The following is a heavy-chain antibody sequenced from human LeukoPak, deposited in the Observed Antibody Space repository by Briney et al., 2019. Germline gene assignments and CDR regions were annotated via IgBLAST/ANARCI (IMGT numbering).Heavy chain of an antibody. J-gene: IGHJ4*02. CDR2: VCTSGRAT. CDR3: ARAANTAAGTPTLAIDY. D-gene: IGHD6-13*01. V-gene: IGHV3-23*01. Sequence: GGSLRLSCAASGFAFSTYAMTWVRQAPEKGLQWVSTVCTSGRATYYADSVEGRFTISRDNSKNTLYLQMNSLRADDTAVYYCARAANTAAGTPTLAIDYWGQGTLVTVSS. CDR1: GFAFSTYA.